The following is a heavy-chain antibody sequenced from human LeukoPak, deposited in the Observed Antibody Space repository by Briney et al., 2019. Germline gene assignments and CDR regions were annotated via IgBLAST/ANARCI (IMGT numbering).Heavy chain of an antibody. Sequence: DPSETLSLTCAVYGGSFSGYYWSWIRQPPGKGLEWIGEINHSGSTNYNPSLKSRVTISVDTSKNQFSLKLSPVTAADTAVYYCARASGDGSGSYFFDYWGQGTLVTVSS. V-gene: IGHV4-34*01. CDR2: INHSGST. J-gene: IGHJ4*02. CDR1: GGSFSGYY. CDR3: ARASGDGSGSYFFDY. D-gene: IGHD3-10*01.